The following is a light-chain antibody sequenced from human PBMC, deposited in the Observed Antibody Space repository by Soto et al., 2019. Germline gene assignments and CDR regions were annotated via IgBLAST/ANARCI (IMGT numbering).Light chain of an antibody. CDR3: QQYDNWIT. CDR1: QSVGSN. V-gene: IGKV3-15*01. Sequence: EIVMTQSPATLSVSPGERATLSCRASQSVGSNFVWYQQRPGQAPRLLIYGASTRATGIPARFSGSGSGTEFTLTISSLQSEDFAVYYCQQYDNWITFGRGTRLEIK. CDR2: GAS. J-gene: IGKJ5*01.